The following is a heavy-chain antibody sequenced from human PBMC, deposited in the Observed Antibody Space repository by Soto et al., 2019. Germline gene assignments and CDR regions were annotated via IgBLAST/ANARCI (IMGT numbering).Heavy chain of an antibody. CDR2: ISAYNGNT. V-gene: IGHV1-18*01. D-gene: IGHD3-9*01. Sequence: ASVKVSCKASGYTFTSYGISWVRQAPGQGLEWMGWISAYNGNTNYAQKLQGRVTMTTDTSTSTAYMELRSLRSDDTAVYYCARTSYYDILTGKIGVFDYWGQGTLVTVSS. CDR3: ARTSYYDILTGKIGVFDY. J-gene: IGHJ4*02. CDR1: GYTFTSYG.